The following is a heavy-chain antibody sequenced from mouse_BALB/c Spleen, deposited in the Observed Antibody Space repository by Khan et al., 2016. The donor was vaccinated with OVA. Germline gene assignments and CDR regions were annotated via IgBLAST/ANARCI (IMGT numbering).Heavy chain of an antibody. CDR3: AREGAYYRSDGWFAY. J-gene: IGHJ3*01. V-gene: IGHV1-4*01. D-gene: IGHD2-14*01. Sequence: VQLQQSGAELARPGASVKMSCKASGYTFTTYTIHWVKQRPGQGLEWIGYIIPTNDYTNYNQKFKDRATLTADKYSSTAYMQLSSLTSEDSALYYCAREGAYYRSDGWFAYWGQGTLVTVSA. CDR1: GYTFTTYT. CDR2: IIPTNDYT.